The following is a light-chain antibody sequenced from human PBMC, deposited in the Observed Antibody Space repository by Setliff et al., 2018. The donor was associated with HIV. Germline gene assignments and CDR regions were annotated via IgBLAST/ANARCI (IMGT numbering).Light chain of an antibody. CDR2: YDD. Sequence: QSVLTQPPSVSEAPRQRVTISCSGSNSNIGNNAVDWYQQLPGKAPKLLIYYDDLVPSGVSDRFSGSKSGTSASLAISGLQSEDEANYYCSSLVTDYTVVCGGGTK. CDR3: SSLVTDYTVV. J-gene: IGLJ2*01. CDR1: NSNIGNNA. V-gene: IGLV1-36*01.